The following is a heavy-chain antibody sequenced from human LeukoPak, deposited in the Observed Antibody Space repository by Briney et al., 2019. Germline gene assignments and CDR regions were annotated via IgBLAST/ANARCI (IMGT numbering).Heavy chain of an antibody. CDR3: ARMGVARDGYNFPRDAFDI. Sequence: GRSLSLSCAASGFTFSSYAMHWVRQAPGKGLEWVAVISYDGSNKYYADSVKGRFTISRDNSKNTLYLQMNSLRAEDTAVYYCARMGVARDGYNFPRDAFDIWGQGTMVTVSS. J-gene: IGHJ3*02. CDR2: ISYDGSNK. CDR1: GFTFSSYA. D-gene: IGHD5-24*01. V-gene: IGHV3-30*01.